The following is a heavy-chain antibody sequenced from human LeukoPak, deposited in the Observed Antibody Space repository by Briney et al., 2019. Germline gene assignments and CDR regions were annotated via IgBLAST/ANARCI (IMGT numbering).Heavy chain of an antibody. Sequence: SETLSLTCAVYGGSFSGYYWSWIRQPPGKGLECIGEINHSGSTNYNPSLKSRVTISVDTSKNQFSLKLSSVTAADTAVYYCARALLDIVVVPAAISYFDYWGQGTLVTVSS. V-gene: IGHV4-34*01. D-gene: IGHD2-2*02. CDR2: INHSGST. CDR3: ARALLDIVVVPAAISYFDY. CDR1: GGSFSGYY. J-gene: IGHJ4*02.